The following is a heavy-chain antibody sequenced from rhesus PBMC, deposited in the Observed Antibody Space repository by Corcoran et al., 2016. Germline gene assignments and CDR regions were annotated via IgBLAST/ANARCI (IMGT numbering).Heavy chain of an antibody. J-gene: IGHJ2*01. CDR1: GFTFTNYG. V-gene: IGHV3-54*02. CDR3: ARDIAADGNWYFDL. D-gene: IGHD6-25*01. CDR2: ISFDGSKK. Sequence: EVRLVESGGGLVQPGGSLRLSCAASGFTFTNYGIHWVRQAPGKGLEWVAVISFDGSKKYYAYAVKDRFTISRDNSNNILYLQMNNLKVEDTAVYYCARDIAADGNWYFDLWGPGTPITISS.